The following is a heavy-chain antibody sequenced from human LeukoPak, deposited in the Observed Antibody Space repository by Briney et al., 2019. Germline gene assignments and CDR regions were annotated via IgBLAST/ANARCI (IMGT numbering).Heavy chain of an antibody. Sequence: SETLSLTCAVYGVSFSGYYWSWLRQPPGKGLEWIGRIYTSGSTNYNPSLKSRVTMSVDTSKNQFSLKLSSVTAADTAVYYCAREVDTAMVPVYYFDYWGQGTLVTVSS. CDR1: GVSFSGYY. V-gene: IGHV4-59*10. CDR2: IYTSGST. J-gene: IGHJ4*02. CDR3: AREVDTAMVPVYYFDY. D-gene: IGHD5-18*01.